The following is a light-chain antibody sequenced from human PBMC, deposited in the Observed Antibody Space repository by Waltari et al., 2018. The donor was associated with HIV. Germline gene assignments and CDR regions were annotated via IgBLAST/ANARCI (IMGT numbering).Light chain of an antibody. V-gene: IGLV3-21*02. J-gene: IGLJ1*01. CDR1: NIGSRS. Sequence: SFVLTQPPSVSVAPGQTATISCGESNIGSRSVHWYQLKPGQAPVLVVYDDSDRPSGIPERFSGSNSGNTATLTISRVEAGDEADYFCQVWDTSSDHVDYVFGTGTKVTAL. CDR2: DDS. CDR3: QVWDTSSDHVDYV.